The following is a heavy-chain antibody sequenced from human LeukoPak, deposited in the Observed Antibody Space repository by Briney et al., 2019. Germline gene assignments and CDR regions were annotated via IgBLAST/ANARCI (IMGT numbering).Heavy chain of an antibody. CDR1: GASISSTNYY. V-gene: IGHV4-61*02. Sequence: PSETLSLTCTVSGASISSTNYYRSWIRQSAGKGLEWIGRIYRTGSTNYNPSLKSRVTISLDTSKNQFSLKLSAVTAADTAVYYCVRDLGVSLPFDYWGQGGLVTVSS. J-gene: IGHJ4*02. CDR3: VRDLGVSLPFDY. D-gene: IGHD2/OR15-2a*01. CDR2: IYRTGST.